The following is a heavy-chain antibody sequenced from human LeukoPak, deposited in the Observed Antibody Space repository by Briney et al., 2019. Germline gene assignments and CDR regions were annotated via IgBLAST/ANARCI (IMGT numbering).Heavy chain of an antibody. CDR2: IYHSGST. V-gene: IGHV4-30-2*01. J-gene: IGHJ6*02. Sequence: PSETLSLTCAVSGGSISSGGYSWSWIRQPPGKGLEWIGYIYHSGSTYYNPSLKSRVTISEDRSKNQFSLKLSSVTAADTAVYYCARQDYYYYGMDVWGQGTTVTVSS. CDR1: GGSISSGGYS. CDR3: ARQDYYYYGMDV.